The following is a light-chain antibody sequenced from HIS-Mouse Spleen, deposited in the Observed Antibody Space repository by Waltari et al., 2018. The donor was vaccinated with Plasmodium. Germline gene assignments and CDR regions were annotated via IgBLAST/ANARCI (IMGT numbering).Light chain of an antibody. Sequence: QSALTQPASVSGAPGQSITISCPGTSSYVGSYNIGSWYQQHPSKAPKLKNNRACNQQPQAKAPKLMIYEGSKRPSGVSNRFSGSKSGNTASLTISGLQAEDEADYYCCSYAGSSTFVFGGGTKLTVL. CDR3: CSYAGSSTFV. J-gene: IGLJ3*02. V-gene: IGLV2-23*03. CDR2: EGS. CDR1: SSYVGSYNI.